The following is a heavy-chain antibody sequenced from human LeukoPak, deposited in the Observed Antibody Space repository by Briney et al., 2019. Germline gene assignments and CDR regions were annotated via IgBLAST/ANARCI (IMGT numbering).Heavy chain of an antibody. Sequence: GGSLRLSCAASGFTFSSYAMSWVRQAPGKGLEWVSAISGSGGSTYYADSVKGRFTISRDNSKNTLYLQMNSRRSDDTAVYYCARMVAVAGPAYYYYYYYMDVWGKGTTVTVSS. CDR2: ISGSGGST. J-gene: IGHJ6*03. CDR1: GFTFSSYA. D-gene: IGHD6-19*01. V-gene: IGHV3-23*01. CDR3: ARMVAVAGPAYYYYYYYMDV.